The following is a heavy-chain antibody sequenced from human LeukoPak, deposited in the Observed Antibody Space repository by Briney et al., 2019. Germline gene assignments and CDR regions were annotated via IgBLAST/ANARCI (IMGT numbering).Heavy chain of an antibody. Sequence: ASVKVSCKASGYTFTGYWMHWVRQAPEEGLEWMGIINPTGGGTNYARKFQGRVTMTRDTSTSTVYMELSSLRSEDTAVYYCARDLSDYGSQDAFDIWGQGTMVTVSS. CDR2: INPTGGGT. CDR3: ARDLSDYGSQDAFDI. CDR1: GYTFTGYW. J-gene: IGHJ3*02. V-gene: IGHV1-46*01. D-gene: IGHD4-17*01.